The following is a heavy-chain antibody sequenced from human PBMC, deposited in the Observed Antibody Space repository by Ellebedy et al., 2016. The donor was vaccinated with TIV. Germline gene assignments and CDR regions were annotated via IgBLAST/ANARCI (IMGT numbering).Heavy chain of an antibody. V-gene: IGHV3-30*02. CDR3: APSELDY. CDR2: IWYDGSNK. J-gene: IGHJ4*02. CDR1: GFTFSSYG. Sequence: GESLKISXAASGFTFSSYGMHWVRQAPGKGLEWVAVIWYDGSNKYYADSVKGRFTISRDNSKNTLYLQMNSLRAEDTGLYYCAPSELDYWGQGTLVTVSS. D-gene: IGHD1-26*01.